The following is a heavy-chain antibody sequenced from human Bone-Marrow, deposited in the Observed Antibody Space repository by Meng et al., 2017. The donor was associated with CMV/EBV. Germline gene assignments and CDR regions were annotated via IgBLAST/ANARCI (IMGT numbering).Heavy chain of an antibody. CDR3: AREEQDYSNDGKKNSGTDN. Sequence: ASVKVSCKASGYTFTTYDINWVRQATGQGLEWMGWMNPNSGNTDYAQKFQGRVTMTRNTSISTAYMELSSLRSEDTAVYYGAREEQDYSNDGKKNSGTDNWGQGTTVTVSS. V-gene: IGHV1-8*02. D-gene: IGHD4-11*01. CDR2: MNPNSGNT. CDR1: GYTFTTYD. J-gene: IGHJ6*02.